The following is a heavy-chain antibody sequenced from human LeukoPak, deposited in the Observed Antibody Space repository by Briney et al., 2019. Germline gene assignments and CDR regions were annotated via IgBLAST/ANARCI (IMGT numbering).Heavy chain of an antibody. Sequence: SETLSLTCTVSDGSISSSSYYWGWIRQPPGKGLEWIGNIYYSGSTYYNPSLKSRVTISVDTSKNQFSLKLSSVTAADTAVYYCARGSSYGFSMGYWGQGTLVTVSS. CDR2: IYYSGST. CDR1: DGSISSSSYY. CDR3: ARGSSYGFSMGY. J-gene: IGHJ4*02. V-gene: IGHV4-39*07. D-gene: IGHD3-16*01.